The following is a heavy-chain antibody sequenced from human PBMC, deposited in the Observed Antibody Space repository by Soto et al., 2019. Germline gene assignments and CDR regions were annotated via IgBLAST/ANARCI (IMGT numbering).Heavy chain of an antibody. J-gene: IGHJ6*02. Sequence: GAPAKVSCKASGGTFSSYALSWVQQAPGQGLEWMGGIIPIFGTANYAQKFQGRVTMTTDTSTSTAYMELRSLRSDDTAVYYCARDIAARYYYGMDVWGQGTTVTVS. V-gene: IGHV1-69*05. CDR2: IIPIFGTA. CDR3: ARDIAARYYYGMDV. CDR1: GGTFSSYA. D-gene: IGHD6-6*01.